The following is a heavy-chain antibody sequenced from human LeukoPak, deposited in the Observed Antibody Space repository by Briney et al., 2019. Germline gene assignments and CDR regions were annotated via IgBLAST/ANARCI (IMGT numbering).Heavy chain of an antibody. Sequence: SETLSLTCAVSGDSVSSSNYYWSWIRQPPGRGLGWIGYIYYGGSTNCNPSLKSRVTISVDTSKSQFSLKLSSVTAADTAVYYCARLTRRSGNYFDSWGQGTLVTVSS. CDR2: IYYGGST. J-gene: IGHJ4*02. CDR1: GDSVSSSNYY. V-gene: IGHV4-61*01. CDR3: ARLTRRSGNYFDS. D-gene: IGHD1-1*01.